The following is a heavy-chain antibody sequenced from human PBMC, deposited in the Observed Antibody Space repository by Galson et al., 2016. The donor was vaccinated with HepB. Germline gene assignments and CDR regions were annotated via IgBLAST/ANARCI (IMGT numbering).Heavy chain of an antibody. V-gene: IGHV3-33*01. D-gene: IGHD2-15*01. CDR1: GFTFSNYA. Sequence: SLRLSCAASGFTFSNYAMHWASQAPGKGLEWVAAIWSDGRNKYYADPVKGRFTISRDNSQNTLYLQMNSLRAEDTAVYYCARVGFCGSGSCYPSESYYYYMDVWGKGTTVTVSS. CDR2: IWSDGRNK. CDR3: ARVGFCGSGSCYPSESYYYYMDV. J-gene: IGHJ6*03.